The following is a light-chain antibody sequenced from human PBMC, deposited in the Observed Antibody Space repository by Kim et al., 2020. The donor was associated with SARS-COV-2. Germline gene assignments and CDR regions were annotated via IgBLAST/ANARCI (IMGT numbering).Light chain of an antibody. V-gene: IGKV3-20*01. CDR1: QSVSRNY. Sequence: SPGERATLSCRASQSVSRNYLAWYQQKPGQAPRLLIYDASNSATGIPDRFSGSGSGTDFTLTISRLEPEDFAVYFCHHYAGSPPYTFGQGTKVEI. CDR2: DAS. CDR3: HHYAGSPPYT. J-gene: IGKJ2*01.